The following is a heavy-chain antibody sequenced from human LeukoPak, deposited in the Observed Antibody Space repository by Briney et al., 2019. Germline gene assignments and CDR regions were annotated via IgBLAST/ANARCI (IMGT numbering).Heavy chain of an antibody. CDR3: ARAGPGVGGITIFGVVTLYYYYMDV. CDR1: GFTFSSYS. V-gene: IGHV3-21*01. Sequence: PGGSLRLSCAASGFTFSSYSMNWVRQAPGKGLEWVSSISSSSSYIYYADSVKGRFTISRDNAKNSLYLQMNSLRAEDTAVYCCARAGPGVGGITIFGVVTLYYYYMDVWGKGTTVTVSS. CDR2: ISSSSSYI. J-gene: IGHJ6*03. D-gene: IGHD3-3*01.